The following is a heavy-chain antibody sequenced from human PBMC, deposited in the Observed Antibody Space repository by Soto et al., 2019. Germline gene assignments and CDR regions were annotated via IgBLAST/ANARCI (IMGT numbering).Heavy chain of an antibody. CDR2: ISGRGGST. D-gene: IGHD4-4*01. CDR3: AKTRGDSWTTFYFEY. J-gene: IGHJ4*02. CDR1: GFTFSSNS. Sequence: EVQLLESGGGLVQPGGSLKLSCAASGFTFSSNSMSWVRQAPGKGLEWVSGISGRGGSTYYANSVKGRFTISRDNSENMLYLQISSLRAVDTAVYFCAKTRGDSWTTFYFEYWGQGNLITVSP. V-gene: IGHV3-23*01.